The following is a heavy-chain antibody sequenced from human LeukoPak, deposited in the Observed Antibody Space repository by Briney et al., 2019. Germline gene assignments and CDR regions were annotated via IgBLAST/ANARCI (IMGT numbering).Heavy chain of an antibody. CDR1: GLIFDNFG. V-gene: IGHV3-30*18. D-gene: IGHD2-2*01. J-gene: IGHJ3*02. CDR3: AKVGKGQLLEAFDI. Sequence: SLRLSCAASGLIFDNFGMHWVRQVPGKGLEWLALISHDGSNEYYGDFVKGRFTTSRDNSKNTVYLQMNALRPEDTAMYYCAKVGKGQLLEAFDIWGQGTMVTVSP. CDR2: ISHDGSNE.